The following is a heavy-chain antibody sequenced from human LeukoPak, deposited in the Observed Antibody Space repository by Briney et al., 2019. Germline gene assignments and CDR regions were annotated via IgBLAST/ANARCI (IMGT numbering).Heavy chain of an antibody. J-gene: IGHJ4*02. Sequence: GGSLRLSCVASGFTFNSSVMSWVRQAPGKGLEWVSGLSGSGGTAHYADSVKGRFTISRDNSKNTVYLQMNSLRAEDTAAYYCAKGGIWFGGSNPFDYWGQGTLVAVSS. CDR3: AKGGIWFGGSNPFDY. V-gene: IGHV3-23*01. CDR2: LSGSGGTA. CDR1: GFTFNSSV. D-gene: IGHD3-16*01.